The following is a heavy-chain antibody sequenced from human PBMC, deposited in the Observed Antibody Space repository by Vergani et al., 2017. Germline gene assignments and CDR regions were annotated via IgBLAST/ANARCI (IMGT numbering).Heavy chain of an antibody. V-gene: IGHV4-59*01. CDR1: GGSIKTFY. CDR3: ARRHPGGPSFDY. J-gene: IGHJ4*02. D-gene: IGHD2-8*02. Sequence: QVQLQESGPGLVKPSETLSLMCTVSGGSIKTFYWNWIRQTPGKGLEWIGYIYHSGTTNYNTSLKSRVTMSVDTSKNQFSLKLSSVTAADTAVYYCARRHPGGPSFDYWGQGTLVTVSS. CDR2: IYHSGTT.